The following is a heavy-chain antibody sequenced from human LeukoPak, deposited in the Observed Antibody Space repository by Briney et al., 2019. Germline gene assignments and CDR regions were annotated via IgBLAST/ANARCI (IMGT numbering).Heavy chain of an antibody. CDR2: MKQDGSEI. Sequence: GGSLRLSCAASGFTFSSYSMHWVRQAPGKGLEWVANMKQDGSEINYVDSVKGRFTISRDNAKNSLYLQMNSLRVEDTAVYYCARVSGDGESSYRALDIWGQGTMVTVSS. V-gene: IGHV3-7*01. J-gene: IGHJ3*02. CDR3: ARVSGDGESSYRALDI. CDR1: GFTFSSYS. D-gene: IGHD1-26*01.